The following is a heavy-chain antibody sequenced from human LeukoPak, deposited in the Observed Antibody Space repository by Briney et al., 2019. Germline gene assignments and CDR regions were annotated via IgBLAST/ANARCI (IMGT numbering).Heavy chain of an antibody. Sequence: PGGSLRLSCAASGFTVSSSYMNWVRQAPGKGLEWVSVIYSSGETYYADSVKGRFTISRDNSRNTLYLQMNSLRAEDTAVYYCARGAAAGMGGHDAFDIWGQGTMVTVSS. CDR1: GFTVSSSY. CDR2: IYSSGET. V-gene: IGHV3-53*01. J-gene: IGHJ3*02. CDR3: ARGAAAGMGGHDAFDI. D-gene: IGHD6-13*01.